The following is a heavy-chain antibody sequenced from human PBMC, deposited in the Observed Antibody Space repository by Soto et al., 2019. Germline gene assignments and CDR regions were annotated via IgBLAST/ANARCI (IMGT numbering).Heavy chain of an antibody. CDR1: GFAFGDSS. D-gene: IGHD6-25*01. J-gene: IGHJ4*02. CDR2: IDNFGGTI. Sequence: QVHLVQSGGGLVKPGGSLRLSCVASGFAFGDSSMNWIRQSPGKGLEWLSYIDNFGGTIFYADSVRGRFTVSRDNAKYSLFLQMTALRAEDSAMYFCATVAFGYHSHSPYWGRGALVTVSS. CDR3: ATVAFGYHSHSPY. V-gene: IGHV3-11*01.